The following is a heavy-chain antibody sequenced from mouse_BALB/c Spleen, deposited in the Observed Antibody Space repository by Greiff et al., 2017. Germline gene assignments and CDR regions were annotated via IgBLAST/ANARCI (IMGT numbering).Heavy chain of an antibody. CDR3: ARTYYGNYADFDY. Sequence: EVMLVESGPSLVKPSQTLSLTCSVTGDSITSGYWNWIRKFPGNKLEYMGYISYSGSTYYNPSLKSRISITRDTSKNQYYLQLNSVTTEDTATYYCARTYYGNYADFDYWGQGTTLTVSS. V-gene: IGHV3-8*02. D-gene: IGHD2-10*01. CDR2: ISYSGST. J-gene: IGHJ2*01. CDR1: GDSITSGY.